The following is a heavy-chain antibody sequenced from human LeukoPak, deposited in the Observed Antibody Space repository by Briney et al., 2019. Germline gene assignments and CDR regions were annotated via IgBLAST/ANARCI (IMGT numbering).Heavy chain of an antibody. CDR1: GGSISSYY. J-gene: IGHJ4*02. Sequence: SETLSLTCTVSGGSISSYYWSWIRQPPGKGLEWIGYIYFSGSTNYNPSLKSRVTISVDTSKTQLSLKLSSVTAADTAVYYCARGGGYFNYWGQGTLVTVSS. V-gene: IGHV4-59*01. CDR3: ARGGGYFNY. CDR2: IYFSGST. D-gene: IGHD3-16*01.